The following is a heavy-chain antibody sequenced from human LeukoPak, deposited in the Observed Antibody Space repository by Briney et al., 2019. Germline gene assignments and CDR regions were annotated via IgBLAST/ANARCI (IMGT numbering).Heavy chain of an antibody. CDR2: INHSGNT. Sequence: SPTLSLTCAVYGGSFSGYYWSWIRQPPGKGMEWVGEINHSGNTNYNPSLKSRVTISVDTSKNQFSLKLSSVTAADTAVYYCARYYDFWSARYYYYMDVWGKGTTVTVSS. CDR1: GGSFSGYY. J-gene: IGHJ6*03. CDR3: ARYYDFWSARYYYYMDV. V-gene: IGHV4-34*01. D-gene: IGHD3-3*01.